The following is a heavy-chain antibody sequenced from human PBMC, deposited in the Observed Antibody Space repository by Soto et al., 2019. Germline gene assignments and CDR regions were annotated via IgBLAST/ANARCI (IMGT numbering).Heavy chain of an antibody. J-gene: IGHJ6*02. Sequence: EVLLVQSGGGLVQPGGSLRLSCAASGFTFKNYWMSWVRQAPGKGLEWVANVKQDGSETFFVDAVKGRFTVSRDNANRSLYLHMNSLRVDDTALYYCATTGYYPCGMDVWGHGTPVTVSS. CDR3: ATTGYYPCGMDV. CDR2: VKQDGSET. CDR1: GFTFKNYW. V-gene: IGHV3-7*01. D-gene: IGHD1-1*01.